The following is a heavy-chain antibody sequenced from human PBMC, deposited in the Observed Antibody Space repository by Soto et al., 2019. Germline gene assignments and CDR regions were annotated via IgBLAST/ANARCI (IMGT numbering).Heavy chain of an antibody. Sequence: QVQLQESGPGLVKPSQTLSLTCTVSGGSISSGDYYWSWIRQPPGKGLEWIGYIYYSGSTYYNPSLTRRVTISVDTSKNQFSLKLSSVTAADTAVYYCARVGSIYGIGIEMAVWGQGTTVTVSS. CDR2: IYYSGST. CDR1: GGSISSGDYY. J-gene: IGHJ6*02. CDR3: ARVGSIYGIGIEMAV. D-gene: IGHD5-18*01. V-gene: IGHV4-30-4*01.